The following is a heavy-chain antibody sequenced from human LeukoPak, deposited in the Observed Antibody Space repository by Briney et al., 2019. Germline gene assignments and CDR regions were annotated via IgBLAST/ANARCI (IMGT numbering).Heavy chain of an antibody. Sequence: GGSLRLSCAASGFTFRSYPLHWVRQAPGKGLEWVAVISYDGTNKYYADSVKGRFTISRDNSKNTLYLQMNSLRVEDTAVYYCAAWSPDDAFDIWGQGTMVTVSS. CDR1: GFTFRSYP. D-gene: IGHD2-8*01. CDR2: ISYDGTNK. CDR3: AAWSPDDAFDI. V-gene: IGHV3-30-3*01. J-gene: IGHJ3*02.